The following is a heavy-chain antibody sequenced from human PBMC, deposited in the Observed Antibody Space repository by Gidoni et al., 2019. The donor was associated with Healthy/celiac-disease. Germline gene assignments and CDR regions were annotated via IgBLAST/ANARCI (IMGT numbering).Heavy chain of an antibody. CDR2: IYYSGST. J-gene: IGHJ6*02. V-gene: IGHV4-39*01. CDR1: GGSIRSSSSY. D-gene: IGHD3-3*01. CDR3: ARQDYDFWSGYGDYYYGMDV. Sequence: QLQLQESGPGLLKPSETLSLTCTVSGGSIRSSSSYWRWIRQPPGKGLEWIGSIYYSGSTYYNPALKSRVTIAVDTSKNQFSLKLSSVTAADTAVYYCARQDYDFWSGYGDYYYGMDVWGQGTTVTVSS.